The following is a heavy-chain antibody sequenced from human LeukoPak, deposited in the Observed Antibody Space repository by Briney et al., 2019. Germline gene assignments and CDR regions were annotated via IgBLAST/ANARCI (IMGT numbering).Heavy chain of an antibody. V-gene: IGHV3-66*01. CDR3: AIRGSSYFDY. CDR1: GITVTSNY. CDR2: IFSGDST. J-gene: IGHJ4*02. Sequence: GGALRLSCAASGITVTSNYMSWVRQGPGKGLEWGSIIFSGDSTYYTDFVKGRFTISRDHSKHTLYLQMNSLRAEDTAVYYCAIRGSSYFDYWGQGTLVTVSS. D-gene: IGHD6-6*01.